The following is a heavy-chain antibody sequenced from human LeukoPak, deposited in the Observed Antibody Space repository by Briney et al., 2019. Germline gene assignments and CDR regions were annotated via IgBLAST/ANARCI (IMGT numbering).Heavy chain of an antibody. Sequence: GGSLRLSCAASGLSFDDYAMFWVRQAPGKGLEWVSGINWNSGSIDFADSVKGRFTISRDNAKDSLYLQMNSLRAEDTAFYYCAKGTGGYYGPFDSWGQGTLVTVSS. J-gene: IGHJ4*02. CDR2: INWNSGSI. CDR1: GLSFDDYA. D-gene: IGHD3-22*01. CDR3: AKGTGGYYGPFDS. V-gene: IGHV3-9*01.